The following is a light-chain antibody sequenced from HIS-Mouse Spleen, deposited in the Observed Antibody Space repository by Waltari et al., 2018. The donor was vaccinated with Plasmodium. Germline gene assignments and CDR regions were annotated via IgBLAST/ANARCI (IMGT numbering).Light chain of an antibody. CDR2: EGS. CDR3: CSYAGSSTLV. CDR1: SSDVGSYNL. J-gene: IGLJ2*01. V-gene: IGLV2-23*01. Sequence: QSALTQPASVSGSPGQSITISCTGTSSDVGSYNLVSWYQQHPGKAPKLMIDEGSKRPAGGSNGFSGSKSGNTASLTISGLQAEDEADYYCCSYAGSSTLVFGGGTKLTVL.